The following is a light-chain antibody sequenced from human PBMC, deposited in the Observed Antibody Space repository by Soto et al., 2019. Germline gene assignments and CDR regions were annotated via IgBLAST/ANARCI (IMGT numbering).Light chain of an antibody. CDR2: EVS. CDR3: ASYAGDEIGYV. CDR1: SSDVGGYKA. J-gene: IGLJ1*01. V-gene: IGLV2-8*01. Sequence: QSALTQPASVSGSPGQSITISCTGTSSDVGGYKAVSWYQKYPGKAPKLIIYEVSKRPSGVPNRFSGSKFGNTASLTVSGLRADDEADYYCASYAGDEIGYVLGTGTKLTVL.